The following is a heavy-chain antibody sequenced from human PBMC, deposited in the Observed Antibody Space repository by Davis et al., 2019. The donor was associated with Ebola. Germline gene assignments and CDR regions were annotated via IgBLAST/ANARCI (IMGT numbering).Heavy chain of an antibody. CDR3: ARDRLAAAGTLILANWFDP. D-gene: IGHD6-13*01. CDR2: INPSGGST. Sequence: AASVKVSCKASGYTFTGYYMHWVRQAPGQGLEWMGIINPSGGSTSYAQKFQGRVTMTRDTSTSTVYMELSSLRSEDTAVYYCARDRLAAAGTLILANWFDPWGQGTLVTVSS. V-gene: IGHV1-46*01. CDR1: GYTFTGYY. J-gene: IGHJ5*02.